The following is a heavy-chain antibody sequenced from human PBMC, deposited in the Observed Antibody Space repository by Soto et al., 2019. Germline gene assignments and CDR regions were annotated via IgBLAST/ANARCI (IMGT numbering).Heavy chain of an antibody. CDR2: IDPSDSYT. J-gene: IGHJ6*02. CDR3: ARRDGMDV. Sequence: ESLKISCKGSGYSFTSYWISWLRQMPVKGLEWMGRIDPSDSYTNYSPSFQGHVTNSAHKSISTAYVQWSSLKASDTAMYYCARRDGMDVWGQGTTVTASS. CDR1: GYSFTSYW. V-gene: IGHV5-10-1*01.